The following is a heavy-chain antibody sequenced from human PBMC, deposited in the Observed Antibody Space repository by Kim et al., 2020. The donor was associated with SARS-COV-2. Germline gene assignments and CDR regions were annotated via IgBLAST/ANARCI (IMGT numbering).Heavy chain of an antibody. CDR1: GFTFSDYW. CDR3: ARAGSYSFEY. J-gene: IGHJ4*02. D-gene: IGHD6-13*01. CDR2: LNQDGSDK. V-gene: IGHV3-7*01. Sequence: GGSLRLSCAASGFTFSDYWMRWVRHSPGKGLEWVADLNQDGSDKHYMESVKGRFTISRDNAKNSLFLQMDSLRAEDAALYYCARAGSYSFEYWRQGTLVT.